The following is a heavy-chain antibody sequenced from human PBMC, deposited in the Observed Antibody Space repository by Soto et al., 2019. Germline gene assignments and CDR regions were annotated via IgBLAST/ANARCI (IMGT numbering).Heavy chain of an antibody. CDR2: INPGGGYA. V-gene: IGHV1-46*01. J-gene: IGHJ4*02. Sequence: QVQLVQSGAEVKKPGASVKVSCKTSGYSFTTYFMHWVRQAPGQGLEWMGIINPGGGYATYAQGFQGRISMTRDTSTTTVYMELTSLRSEDTAVYYCARATNSMYYFDYWGQGTLVTVSS. D-gene: IGHD2-21*01. CDR3: ARATNSMYYFDY. CDR1: GYSFTTYF.